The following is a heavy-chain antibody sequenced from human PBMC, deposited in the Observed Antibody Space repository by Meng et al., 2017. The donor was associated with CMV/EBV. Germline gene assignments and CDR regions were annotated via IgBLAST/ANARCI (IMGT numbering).Heavy chain of an antibody. J-gene: IGHJ5*02. D-gene: IGHD3-3*01. CDR2: IYYSGST. Sequence: SISSSSYYWGWIRQPPGKGLEWIGSIYYSGSTYYNPSLKSRVTISVDTSKNQFSLKLSSVTAADTAVYYCARVVLRFLEWSPGWLDPWGQGTLVTVSS. V-gene: IGHV4-39*07. CDR3: ARVVLRFLEWSPGWLDP. CDR1: SISSSSYY.